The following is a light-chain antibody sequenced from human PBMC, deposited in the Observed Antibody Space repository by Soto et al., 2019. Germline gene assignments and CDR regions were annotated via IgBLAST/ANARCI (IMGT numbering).Light chain of an antibody. CDR2: EVN. Sequence: QSALTQPPSASGSPGQSVTISCTGTSSDVGGYKYVSWYQQHPGKAPKLMIFEVNKRPSGVPDRFSGSKSGNTASLTVSGLQAEDEADYYCSSYAGIHNVGVFGTGTKVTVL. CDR3: SSYAGIHNVGV. CDR1: SSDVGGYKY. J-gene: IGLJ1*01. V-gene: IGLV2-8*01.